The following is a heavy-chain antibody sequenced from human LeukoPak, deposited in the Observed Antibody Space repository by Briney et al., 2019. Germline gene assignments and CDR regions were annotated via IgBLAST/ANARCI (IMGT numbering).Heavy chain of an antibody. CDR2: IYHSGSA. V-gene: IGHV4-38-2*02. J-gene: IGHJ4*02. Sequence: KPSETLSLTCTVSGYSITSGYNWAWIRQPPGKVLEWIGSIYHSGSAYYNPSLKSRVTISVDTSKNQFSLRLTSMTAADTATYYCARGRNDNGGMFFDSWAQGTLVTVSS. D-gene: IGHD4-23*01. CDR3: ARGRNDNGGMFFDS. CDR1: GYSITSGYN.